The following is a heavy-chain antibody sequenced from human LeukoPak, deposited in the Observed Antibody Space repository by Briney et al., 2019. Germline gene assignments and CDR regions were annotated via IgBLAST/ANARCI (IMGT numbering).Heavy chain of an antibody. CDR1: GGTFSSYA. V-gene: IGHV1-69*06. J-gene: IGHJ5*02. D-gene: IGHD6-13*01. CDR3: ARDRGSWFKWFDP. CDR2: IIPIFGTA. Sequence: SVKVSRKASGGTFSSYAISWVRQAPGQGLEWMGGIIPIFGTANYAQKFQGRVTITADKSTSTAYMELSSLGSEDTAVYYCARDRGSWFKWFDPWGQGTLVTVSS.